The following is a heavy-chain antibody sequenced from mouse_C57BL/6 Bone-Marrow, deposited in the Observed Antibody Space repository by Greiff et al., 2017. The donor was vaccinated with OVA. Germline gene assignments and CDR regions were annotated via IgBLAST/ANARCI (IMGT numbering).Heavy chain of an antibody. J-gene: IGHJ4*01. V-gene: IGHV5-12*01. Sequence: DVKLVESGGGLVQPGGSLKLSCAASGFTFSDYYMYSVRQTPEKRLEWVAYISNGGGSTYYPDTVKGRFTISRDNAKNTLYLQMSRLKSEDTAMYYCARHGTTSMDYWGQGTSVTVSS. CDR3: ARHGTTSMDY. D-gene: IGHD2-13*01. CDR1: GFTFSDYY. CDR2: ISNGGGST.